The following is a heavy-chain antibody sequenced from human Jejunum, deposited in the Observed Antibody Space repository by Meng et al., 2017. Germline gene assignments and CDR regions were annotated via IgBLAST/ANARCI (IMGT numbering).Heavy chain of an antibody. CDR3: ARDGQGSGSSDY. V-gene: IGHV3-7*01. J-gene: IGHJ4*02. CDR2: IKEDVSEI. D-gene: IGHD1-26*01. Sequence: GESLKISCAGSGFTFSSYWMSWVRQAPGRGLEWVANIKEDVSEIYYVGSVKGRSTISRDNAKNSLYLQMNSLRAEDTAVYFCARDGQGSGSSDYWGQGTLVTVSS. CDR1: GFTFSSYW.